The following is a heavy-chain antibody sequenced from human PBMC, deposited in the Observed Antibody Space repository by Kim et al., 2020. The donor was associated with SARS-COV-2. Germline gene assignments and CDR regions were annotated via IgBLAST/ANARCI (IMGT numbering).Heavy chain of an antibody. Sequence: SETLSLTCTVSGGSISSGGYYWSWIRQHPGKGLEWIGYIYYSGSTYYNPSLKRRVTISVETSKNQFSLKLSSVTAADTAVYYCARHPARDSSGYYIGFVRRHDAFDIWGQETMVTVSS. CDR3: ARHPARDSSGYYIGFVRRHDAFDI. J-gene: IGHJ3*02. CDR1: GGSISSGGYY. V-gene: IGHV4-31*03. D-gene: IGHD3-22*01. CDR2: IYYSGST.